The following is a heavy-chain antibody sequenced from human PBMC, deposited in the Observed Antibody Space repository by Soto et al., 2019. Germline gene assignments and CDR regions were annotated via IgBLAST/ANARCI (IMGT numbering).Heavy chain of an antibody. D-gene: IGHD6-13*01. V-gene: IGHV1-18*04. CDR1: GYTFTSYG. Sequence: SVKVSCKASGYTFTSYGISWVRQAPVQGLEWMGWISAYNGNTNYAQKLQGRVTMTTDTSTSTAYMELRSLRSDDTAVYYCATSIAAAGTSINWFDPWGQGTLVTVSS. CDR2: ISAYNGNT. J-gene: IGHJ5*02. CDR3: ATSIAAAGTSINWFDP.